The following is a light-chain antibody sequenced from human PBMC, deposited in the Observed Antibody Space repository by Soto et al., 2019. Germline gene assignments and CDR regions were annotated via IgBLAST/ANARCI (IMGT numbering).Light chain of an antibody. J-gene: IGLJ3*02. V-gene: IGLV1-40*01. Sequence: QSVLTQPPSVSGAPGQGVTITCAGTSSNIGAGYDVHWYQQVPGTAPKLLIYTNSNRPSGVPDRFSGSKSGTSASLAITGLQAADEAYYYCQSYDSSLSALVFGGGTKLTVL. CDR3: QSYDSSLSALV. CDR1: SSNIGAGYD. CDR2: TNS.